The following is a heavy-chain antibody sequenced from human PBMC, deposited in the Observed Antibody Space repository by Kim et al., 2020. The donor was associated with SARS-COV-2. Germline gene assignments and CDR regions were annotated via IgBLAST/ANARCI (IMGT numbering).Heavy chain of an antibody. V-gene: IGHV1-18*01. CDR2: T. J-gene: IGHJ4*02. D-gene: IGHD5-12*01. CDR3: GRGYSGYELDY. Sequence: TNYAQKLQGRVTMTTDTSTSTAYMELRSLRSDDTAVYYCGRGYSGYELDYWGQGTLVTVSS.